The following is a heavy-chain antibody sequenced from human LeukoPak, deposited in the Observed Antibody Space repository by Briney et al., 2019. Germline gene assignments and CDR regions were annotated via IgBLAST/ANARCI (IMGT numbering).Heavy chain of an antibody. J-gene: IGHJ4*02. CDR2: IKQDGSEK. CDR3: ARIFGHYDYVRIEYYFDY. Sequence: GGSLRLSCAASGFTFSSYWMSWVRQAPGKGLEWVANIKQDGSEKYYVDSVKGRFTISRDNAKNSLYLQMNSLRAEDTAVYYCARIFGHYDYVRIEYYFDYWGQGTLVTVSS. V-gene: IGHV3-7*01. CDR1: GFTFSSYW. D-gene: IGHD3-16*01.